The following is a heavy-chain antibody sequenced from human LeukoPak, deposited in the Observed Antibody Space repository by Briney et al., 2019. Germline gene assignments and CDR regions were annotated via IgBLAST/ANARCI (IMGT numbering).Heavy chain of an antibody. J-gene: IGHJ4*02. CDR1: GGSIDTYY. D-gene: IGHD1-26*01. V-gene: IGHV4-59*01. CDR3: ARDRGSQPFIDY. Sequence: PSETPSPTCTVSGGSIDTYYWNWVRQPPRQGLGRVGYVFHTGSTNYNPSLKSRVTISVDTSKNQFSLKLSSVTAADTAVYYCARDRGSQPFIDYWGQGTLVTVSS. CDR2: VFHTGST.